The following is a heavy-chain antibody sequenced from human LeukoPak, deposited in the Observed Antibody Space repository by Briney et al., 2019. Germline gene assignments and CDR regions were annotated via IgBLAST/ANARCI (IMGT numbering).Heavy chain of an antibody. V-gene: IGHV7-4-1*02. CDR2: INTNTGNP. CDR3: ARGPGGAYYYYMDV. D-gene: IGHD3-16*01. Sequence: ASVKVSCKASGYSFTNYAMNWVRQAPGQGLEWMGWINTNTGNPTYAQGFTGRFVFSLDTSVSTAYLQISSLKAEDTAVYYCARGPGGAYYYYMDVWGKGTTVTVSS. J-gene: IGHJ6*03. CDR1: GYSFTNYA.